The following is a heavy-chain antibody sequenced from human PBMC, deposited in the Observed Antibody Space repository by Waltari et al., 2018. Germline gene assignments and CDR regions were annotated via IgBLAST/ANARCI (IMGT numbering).Heavy chain of an antibody. CDR3: ATYAEGLGGRGF. CDR1: GGPLTRQH. J-gene: IGHJ4*02. D-gene: IGHD1-26*01. V-gene: IGHV4-59*11. Sequence: QVQLQESGPGLVKPSETLSLTCPVAGGPLTRQHWSWVRQAPGKGLEWIGQVHDTGSSNYNPSLESRITISVDMSKNQFSLKLNSVTAADTAVYYCATYAEGLGGRGFWGQGMLVTVSS. CDR2: VHDTGSS.